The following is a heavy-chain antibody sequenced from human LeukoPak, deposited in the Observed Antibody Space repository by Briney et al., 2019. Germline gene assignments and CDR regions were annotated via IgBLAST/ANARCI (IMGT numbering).Heavy chain of an antibody. CDR3: ARAPSRGYSYFDY. CDR2: INHSGST. CDR1: GGSFSGYY. Sequence: PSETLSLTCAVYGGSFSGYYWSWIRQPPGKGLEWIGEINHSGSTNYNPSLKSRVTISVDTSKNQFSLKLSSVTAADTAVYYCARAPSRGYSYFDYWGQGTLVTVSS. V-gene: IGHV4-34*01. J-gene: IGHJ4*02. D-gene: IGHD5-18*01.